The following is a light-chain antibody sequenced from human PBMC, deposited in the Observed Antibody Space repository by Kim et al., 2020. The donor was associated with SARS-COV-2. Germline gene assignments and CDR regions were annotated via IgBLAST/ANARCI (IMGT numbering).Light chain of an antibody. V-gene: IGLV1-47*02. Sequence: GQTVPISCSGSRSNIGSNSVHWFQQFPGTTPKLLIYRNNQRPSGVPDRFSGSKSGTSASLAISGLRSEDEADYYCAAWDDSLRGKVFGGGTQLTVL. CDR1: RSNIGSNS. CDR3: AAWDDSLRGKV. CDR2: RNN. J-gene: IGLJ3*02.